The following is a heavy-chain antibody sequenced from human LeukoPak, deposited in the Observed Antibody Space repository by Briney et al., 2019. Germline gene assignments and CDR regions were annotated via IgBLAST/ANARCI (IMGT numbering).Heavy chain of an antibody. Sequence: GGSLRLSCAASGFTFSSYAMDWVRQAPGKGLEWVSGISGNGGSTYYADSVKGRFTISRDNSKDTLYLQMNSLRAEDTAVYYCARRIAAAAAPYYFDYWGQGTLVTVSS. CDR2: ISGNGGST. CDR3: ARRIAAAAAPYYFDY. J-gene: IGHJ4*02. CDR1: GFTFSSYA. D-gene: IGHD6-13*01. V-gene: IGHV3-23*01.